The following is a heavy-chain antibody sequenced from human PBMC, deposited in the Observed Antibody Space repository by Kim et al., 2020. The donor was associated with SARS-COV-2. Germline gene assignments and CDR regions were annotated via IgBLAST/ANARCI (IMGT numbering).Heavy chain of an antibody. CDR2: ISYDGSNK. J-gene: IGHJ4*02. D-gene: IGHD3-10*02. V-gene: IGHV3-30-3*01. CDR1: GFTFSSYA. CDR3: ARDYVGFDY. Sequence: GGSLRLSCAASGFTFSSYAMHWVRQAPGKGLEWVAVISYDGSNKYYADSVKGRFTISRDNSKNTLYLRMNSLRAEDTAVYYCARDYVGFDYWGQGTLVTV.